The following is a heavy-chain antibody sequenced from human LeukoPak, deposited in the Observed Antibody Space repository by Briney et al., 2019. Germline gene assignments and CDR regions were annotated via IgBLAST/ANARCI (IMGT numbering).Heavy chain of an antibody. Sequence: GGSLRLSCTASGFTFSSCAMSWVRQAPGKGLKWVSSISGTADRTYYADSVKGRFTISRDDSRNTLYSQMNSLGAEDTAVYYCARDPFDKPYYFDYWGQGTLVTVSS. D-gene: IGHD3-9*01. CDR1: GFTFSSCA. V-gene: IGHV3-23*01. CDR3: ARDPFDKPYYFDY. J-gene: IGHJ4*02. CDR2: ISGTADRT.